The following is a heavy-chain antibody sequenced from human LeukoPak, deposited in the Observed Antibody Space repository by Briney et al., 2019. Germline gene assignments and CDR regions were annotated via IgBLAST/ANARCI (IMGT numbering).Heavy chain of an antibody. CDR1: GFTFSSYS. CDR2: ISSSSSYI. CDR3: ARDGITIFPPSDYYGMDV. J-gene: IGHJ6*02. V-gene: IGHV3-21*01. D-gene: IGHD3-3*01. Sequence: PGGSLRLSCAASGFTFSSYSMNWVGQAPGKGLEWVSAISSSSSYIYYADSVKGRFTISRDNAKNSLYLQMNSLRAEDTAVYYCARDGITIFPPSDYYGMDVWGQGTTVTVSS.